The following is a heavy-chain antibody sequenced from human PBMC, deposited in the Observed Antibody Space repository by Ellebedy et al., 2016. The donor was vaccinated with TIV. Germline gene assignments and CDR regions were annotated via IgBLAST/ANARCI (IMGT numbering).Heavy chain of an antibody. CDR1: GFTFSNYV. Sequence: PGGSLRLSCAASGFTFSNYVMSWVRQAPGKGLEWVSTISAGGGATYYADSVKGRFNISRDNSENTLYLQMNSLRAEDTAAYYCAKVGRRYYESSGDPWGQGSLVTVSS. D-gene: IGHD3-22*01. CDR3: AKVGRRYYESSGDP. J-gene: IGHJ5*02. CDR2: ISAGGGAT. V-gene: IGHV3-23*01.